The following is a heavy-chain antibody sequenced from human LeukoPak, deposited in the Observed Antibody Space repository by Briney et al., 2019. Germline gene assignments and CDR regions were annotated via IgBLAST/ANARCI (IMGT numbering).Heavy chain of an antibody. CDR3: ARYSTAGWYYFDY. Sequence: GRSLRLSCAASGFTFSSYGMHWVRQAPGKGLEWVAVIWYDGSDNYYADSVEGRFTISRDNSKNTLYLQMNSLRAEDTAVYYCARYSTAGWYYFDYWGQGTLVTVSS. CDR1: GFTFSSYG. D-gene: IGHD6-13*01. J-gene: IGHJ4*02. V-gene: IGHV3-33*01. CDR2: IWYDGSDN.